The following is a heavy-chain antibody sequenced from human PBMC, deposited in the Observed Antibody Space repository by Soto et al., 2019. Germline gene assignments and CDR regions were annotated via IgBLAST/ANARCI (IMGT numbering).Heavy chain of an antibody. Sequence: EVQLLESGGGLVQPGGSLRLSCAASGFTFGNYGMNWVRQAPGKGLEWVSGISGGGGSTYYADSVKGRFTISRDPSKNTVLLDMNGLRAEDTAVYYCAKGFIVVVTVLRPNDAFDVWGQGTLVTVSS. D-gene: IGHD2-21*02. CDR1: GFTFGNYG. V-gene: IGHV3-23*01. CDR2: ISGGGGST. J-gene: IGHJ3*01. CDR3: AKGFIVVVTVLRPNDAFDV.